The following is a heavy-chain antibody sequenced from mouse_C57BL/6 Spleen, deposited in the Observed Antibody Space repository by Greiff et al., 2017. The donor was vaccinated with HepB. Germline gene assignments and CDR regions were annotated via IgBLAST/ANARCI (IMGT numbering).Heavy chain of an antibody. CDR1: GYTFTSYW. V-gene: IGHV1-55*01. Sequence: QVQLQQPGAELVKPGASVKMSCKASGYTFTSYWITWVKQRPGQGLEWIGDIYPGSGSTNYNEKFKSKATLTVDTSSSTAYMQLSSLTSEDSAVYYCARGGDDYPAWFAYWGQGTLVTVSA. CDR3: ARGGDDYPAWFAY. CDR2: IYPGSGST. J-gene: IGHJ3*01. D-gene: IGHD2-4*01.